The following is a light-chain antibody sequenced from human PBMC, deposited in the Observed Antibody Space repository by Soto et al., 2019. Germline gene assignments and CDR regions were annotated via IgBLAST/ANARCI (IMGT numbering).Light chain of an antibody. V-gene: IGKV3-11*01. Sequence: IVLQQSAATLSLSPGERATLSCRASQNISSYLIWYQQKPGQAPRLLMYDVSNRATGIPARFSGSGSGTEFFLNISSLQSEDSAIYYCQHYNNWLGTFGGGTKVDIK. CDR1: QNISSY. J-gene: IGKJ4*01. CDR2: DVS. CDR3: QHYNNWLGT.